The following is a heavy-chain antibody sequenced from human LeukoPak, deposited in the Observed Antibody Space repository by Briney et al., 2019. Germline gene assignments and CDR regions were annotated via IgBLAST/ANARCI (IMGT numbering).Heavy chain of an antibody. J-gene: IGHJ6*02. CDR1: GGTFSSYG. Sequence: SVKVSCKASGGTFSSYGISWVRQAPGQGLEWMGRIIPIFGTANYAQKFQGRVTITADESTSTACMELSSLRSEDTAVYYCARLDEYSSSSRYYGMDVWGQGTTVTVSS. D-gene: IGHD6-6*01. V-gene: IGHV1-69*13. CDR2: IIPIFGTA. CDR3: ARLDEYSSSSRYYGMDV.